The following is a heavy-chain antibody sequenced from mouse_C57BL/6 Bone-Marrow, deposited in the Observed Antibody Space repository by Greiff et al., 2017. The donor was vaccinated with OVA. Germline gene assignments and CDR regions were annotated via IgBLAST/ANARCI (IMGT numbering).Heavy chain of an antibody. V-gene: IGHV1-55*01. CDR1: GYTFTSYW. Sequence: QVQLQQPGAELVKPGASVKMSCKASGYTFTSYWITWVKQRPGQGLEWIGDIYPGSGSTNYNEQFKSKATLTVDTSSSTAYMRRSSRTSEYSAVYYCAIEWGPAWFAYWGQGTLVTVSA. J-gene: IGHJ3*01. D-gene: IGHD1-3*01. CDR2: IYPGSGST. CDR3: AIEWGPAWFAY.